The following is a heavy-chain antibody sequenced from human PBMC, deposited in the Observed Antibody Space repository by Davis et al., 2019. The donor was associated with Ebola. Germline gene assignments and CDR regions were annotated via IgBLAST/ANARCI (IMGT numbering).Heavy chain of an antibody. D-gene: IGHD3-3*01. Sequence: GGSLRLSCAVSGFTFSSYAMNWVRQAPGKGLEWVSVISGSGGSKYYADSVKGRFTISRDNSKNTLYLQMNSLRAEDTAVYYCANLRFLEWLSPIYAGMDVWGHGTTVTVSS. CDR3: ANLRFLEWLSPIYAGMDV. CDR2: ISGSGGSK. J-gene: IGHJ6*02. V-gene: IGHV3-23*01. CDR1: GFTFSSYA.